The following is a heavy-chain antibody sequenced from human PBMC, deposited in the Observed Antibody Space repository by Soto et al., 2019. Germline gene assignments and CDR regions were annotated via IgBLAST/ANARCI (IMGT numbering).Heavy chain of an antibody. Sequence: GGSLRLSCAASGFTFDDYAMNWIRQAPGKGLEWVSYISGSSRYTNFADSVKGRFTISRDNAKNSLYLQMNSLRAEDTAVYYCARHTSGWHYYDYWGQGTPVTVSS. J-gene: IGHJ4*02. CDR3: ARHTSGWHYYDY. CDR1: GFTFDDYA. CDR2: ISGSSRYT. V-gene: IGHV3-11*06. D-gene: IGHD6-19*01.